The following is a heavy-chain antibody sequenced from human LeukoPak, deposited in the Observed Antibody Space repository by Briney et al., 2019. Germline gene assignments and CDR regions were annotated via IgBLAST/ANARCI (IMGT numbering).Heavy chain of an antibody. V-gene: IGHV4-59*08. CDR3: ARHYYGSGRLGY. Sequence: SQTLSLTCTVSGGSISSYYWSWIRQPPGKGLEWIGYIYYSGSTNYNPSLKSRVTISVDTSKNQFSLKLSSVTAADTAVYYCARHYYGSGRLGYWGQGTLVTVSS. D-gene: IGHD3-10*01. CDR2: IYYSGST. J-gene: IGHJ4*02. CDR1: GGSISSYY.